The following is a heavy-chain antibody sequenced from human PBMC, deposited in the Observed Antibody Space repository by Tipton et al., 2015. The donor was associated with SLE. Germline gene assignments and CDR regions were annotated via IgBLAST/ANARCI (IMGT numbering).Heavy chain of an antibody. CDR3: ASLTGNLYYFDY. Sequence: TLSLTCTVSGGSISSSSYYWSWIRQPPGKGLEWIGYFYYSGSTKYNPSLKSRVTISVDTSKNQFSLNLRSVTAADTAVYYCASLTGNLYYFDYWGQGTLVTVSS. CDR1: GGSISSSSYY. V-gene: IGHV4-61*05. CDR2: FYYSGST. J-gene: IGHJ4*02. D-gene: IGHD7-27*01.